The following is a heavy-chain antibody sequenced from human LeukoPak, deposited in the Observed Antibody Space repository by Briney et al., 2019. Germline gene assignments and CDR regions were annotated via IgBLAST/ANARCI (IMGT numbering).Heavy chain of an antibody. Sequence: GESLRISCKGSGYSFTSYWISWVRQMPGKGLEWMGRIDPSDSFNNYRPSLQGHVTISVDKSISTAYLQWSSLKASDTAMYYCARWRVKVSFDYWGQGTLVTVSS. V-gene: IGHV5-10-1*01. CDR2: IDPSDSFN. J-gene: IGHJ4*02. CDR1: GYSFTSYW. D-gene: IGHD6-6*01. CDR3: ARWRVKVSFDY.